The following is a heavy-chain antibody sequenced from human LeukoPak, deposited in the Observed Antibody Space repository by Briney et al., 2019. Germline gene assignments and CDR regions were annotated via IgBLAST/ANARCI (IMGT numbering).Heavy chain of an antibody. CDR3: AREGAIVVVPAAMGWWYNWFDP. Sequence: GASVKVSCKASGYTFTSYYMHWVRQASGQGLEWMGIINPSGGSTSYAQKFQGRVTMTRDTSTSTVYMELSSLRSEDTAVYYCAREGAIVVVPAAMGWWYNWFDPWGQGTLVTVSS. CDR2: INPSGGST. J-gene: IGHJ5*02. D-gene: IGHD2-2*01. CDR1: GYTFTSYY. V-gene: IGHV1-46*01.